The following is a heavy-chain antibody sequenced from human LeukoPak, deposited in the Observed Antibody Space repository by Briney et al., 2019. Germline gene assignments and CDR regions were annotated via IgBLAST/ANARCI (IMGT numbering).Heavy chain of an antibody. V-gene: IGHV1-2*02. CDR3: AKGSRSIAVAGKRALYYYYYYMDV. J-gene: IGHJ6*03. D-gene: IGHD6-19*01. CDR1: GYTFTGYY. Sequence: ASVKVSCKASGYTFTGYYMHWVRQAPGQGLEWMGWINPNSGGTNYAQKFQGRVTMTRDTSISTAYMELSRLRSDDTAVYYCAKGSRSIAVAGKRALYYYYYYMDVWGKGTTVTVSS. CDR2: INPNSGGT.